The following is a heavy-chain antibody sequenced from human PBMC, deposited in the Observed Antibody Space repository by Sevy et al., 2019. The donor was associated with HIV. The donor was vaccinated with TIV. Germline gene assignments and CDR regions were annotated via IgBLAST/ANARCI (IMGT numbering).Heavy chain of an antibody. CDR1: GFTVSSNY. V-gene: IGHV3-66*02. Sequence: GGSLRLSCAASGFTVSSNYMSWVRQAPGKGLEWVSVIYSGGSTYYADSVKGRFTISRDNSKNTQYLQMNSLRAEDTAVYYCARARIAVAGTGENYFDYWGQGTLVTVSS. CDR2: IYSGGST. J-gene: IGHJ4*02. CDR3: ARARIAVAGTGENYFDY. D-gene: IGHD6-19*01.